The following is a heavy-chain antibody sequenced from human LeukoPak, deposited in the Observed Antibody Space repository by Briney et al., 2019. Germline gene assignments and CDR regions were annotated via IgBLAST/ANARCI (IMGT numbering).Heavy chain of an antibody. CDR2: INHSGST. D-gene: IGHD6-13*01. CDR3: ARGAIGYSSSWYRYRLPTICDY. Sequence: SETLSLTCAVYGGSFSGYYWSWIRQPPGKGLEWIGEINHSGSTNYNPSLKSRVTISVDTSKNQFSLKLSSVTAADTAVYYCARGAIGYSSSWYRYRLPTICDYWGQGTLATVS. V-gene: IGHV4-34*01. J-gene: IGHJ4*02. CDR1: GGSFSGYY.